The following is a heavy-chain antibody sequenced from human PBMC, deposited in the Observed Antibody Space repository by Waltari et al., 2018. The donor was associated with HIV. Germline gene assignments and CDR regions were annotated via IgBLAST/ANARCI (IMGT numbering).Heavy chain of an antibody. D-gene: IGHD3-16*01. Sequence: QVYLMESGGGVVEPGGSLKLSCAASGFTFSSYGIQWVRKAPGKVLGWVAVIWAGGYNKFYADSVRGRLTFAGENSKFTLSLQMNRLRAEDTSLYYCVKERGPFNGFEIWRQGTMVTVSS. CDR2: IWAGGYNK. CDR3: VKERGPFNGFEI. J-gene: IGHJ3*02. V-gene: IGHV3-33*06. CDR1: GFTFSSYG.